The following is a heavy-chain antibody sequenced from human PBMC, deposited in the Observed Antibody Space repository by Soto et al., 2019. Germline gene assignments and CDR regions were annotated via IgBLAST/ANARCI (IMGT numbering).Heavy chain of an antibody. CDR3: AIGVGSSGYYYGKSFDY. Sequence: GASVKVSCKASGGTFSSYAISWVRQAPGQGLEWMGGIIPIFGTANYAQKFQGRVTITADESTSTAYMELSSLRSEDTAVYYCAIGVGSSGYYYGKSFDYWGQGTLVTVSS. D-gene: IGHD3-22*01. V-gene: IGHV1-69*13. CDR2: IIPIFGTA. CDR1: GGTFSSYA. J-gene: IGHJ4*02.